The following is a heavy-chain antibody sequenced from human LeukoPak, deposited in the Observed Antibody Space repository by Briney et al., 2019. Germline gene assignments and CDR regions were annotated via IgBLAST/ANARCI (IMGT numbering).Heavy chain of an antibody. CDR2: IYHSGST. V-gene: IGHV4-4*02. J-gene: IGHJ4*02. D-gene: IGHD3-10*01. CDR1: GGSISSSNW. Sequence: PSGTLSLTCAVSGGSISSSNWWTCVRQPPGKGLEWIGEIYHSGSTYYNPSLKSRVTISVDKSKNQFSLKLSSVTAADTAVYYCARGHVVRGVILDYWGQGTLATVSS. CDR3: ARGHVVRGVILDY.